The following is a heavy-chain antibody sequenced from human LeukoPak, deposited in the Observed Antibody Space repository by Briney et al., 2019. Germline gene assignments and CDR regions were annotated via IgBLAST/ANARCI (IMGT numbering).Heavy chain of an antibody. D-gene: IGHD3-3*01. CDR2: INHGGST. V-gene: IGHV4-34*01. Sequence: SETLSLTCAVYGESLYGYYWSWIRQPPGKGLEWIGEINHGGSTNYNPSLKSRVTMSVDTSKNQFSLKLSSVTAADTAVYYCAKDYDFWSGPETYWGQGTLVTVSS. CDR3: AKDYDFWSGPETY. J-gene: IGHJ4*02. CDR1: GESLYGYY.